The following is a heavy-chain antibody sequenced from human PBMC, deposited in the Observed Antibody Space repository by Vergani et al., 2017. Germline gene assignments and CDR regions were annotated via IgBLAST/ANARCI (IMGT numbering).Heavy chain of an antibody. D-gene: IGHD2-15*01. Sequence: QVKLQESGPGLLKPSQTLSLTCTVSGESIRSGSHYWSWIRQPAGKGPEWIGHIHTGGSTDLNPSFHSRVSVSVDTAKSQFSLKLNSVTVADTAVYYCARSRPYCTSGSCPAIWGQGTLVTVSS. CDR2: IHTGGST. V-gene: IGHV4-61*02. J-gene: IGHJ4*02. CDR3: ARSRPYCTSGSCPAI. CDR1: GESIRSGSHY.